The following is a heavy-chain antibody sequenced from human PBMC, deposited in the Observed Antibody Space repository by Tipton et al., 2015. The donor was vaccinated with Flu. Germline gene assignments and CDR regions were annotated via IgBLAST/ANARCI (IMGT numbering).Heavy chain of an antibody. CDR2: IYHSGST. J-gene: IGHJ4*02. Sequence: LRLSCIVSGYSISSGYYWGWIRQPPGKGLEWIGSIYHSGSTYYNPSLKSRVTIAVDTSKDHFSLKLSSVTVADTAVYFCARAPIGTYGSGSYYNIWGQGTLVTVSS. D-gene: IGHD3-10*01. V-gene: IGHV4-38-2*02. CDR3: ARAPIGTYGSGSYYNI. CDR1: GYSISSGYY.